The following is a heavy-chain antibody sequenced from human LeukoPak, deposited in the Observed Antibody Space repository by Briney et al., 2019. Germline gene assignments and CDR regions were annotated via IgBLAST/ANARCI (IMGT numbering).Heavy chain of an antibody. CDR2: ISYSGVVK. Sequence: TGGSLRLSCTASGYTFSDYGMHWVRQAPGKGLEWLSVISYSGVVKFYADSVKGRFTISRDNAENSLYLQMNSLRDEDTAVYYCARDTPGWVWNGVWDFWGQGTLVTVSS. V-gene: IGHV3-33*08. CDR1: GYTFSDYG. CDR3: ARDTPGWVWNGVWDF. D-gene: IGHD6-19*01. J-gene: IGHJ4*02.